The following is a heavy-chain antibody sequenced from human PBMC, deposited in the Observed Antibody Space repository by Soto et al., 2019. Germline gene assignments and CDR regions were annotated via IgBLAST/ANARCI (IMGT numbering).Heavy chain of an antibody. CDR1: GGSISSGGYY. CDR3: ARVYSYNEKRFDY. D-gene: IGHD5-18*01. J-gene: IGHJ4*02. CDR2: IYYSGST. V-gene: IGHV4-31*03. Sequence: SDTLSLTCTVSGGSISSGGYYWSWIRQHPGKGLEWIGYIYYSGSTYYNPSLKSRVTISVDTSKNQFSLKLSSVTAADTAVYYCARVYSYNEKRFDYWGQGTLVTVSS.